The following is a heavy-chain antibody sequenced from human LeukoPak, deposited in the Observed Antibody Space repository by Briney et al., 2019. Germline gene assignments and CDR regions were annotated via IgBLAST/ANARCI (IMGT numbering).Heavy chain of an antibody. J-gene: IGHJ4*02. CDR1: GFTFSTYW. Sequence: QPGGSLRLSCAASGFTFSTYWMTWVRQAPGKGLEWVANIKEDGSKKYYVDSVRGLFTISRDNAKNSLSLQMSSLRAEDTAVYYCARDRNTDFWSGYYTNYFDYWGQGTLVIVSS. CDR2: IKEDGSKK. CDR3: ARDRNTDFWSGYYTNYFDY. D-gene: IGHD3-3*01. V-gene: IGHV3-7*01.